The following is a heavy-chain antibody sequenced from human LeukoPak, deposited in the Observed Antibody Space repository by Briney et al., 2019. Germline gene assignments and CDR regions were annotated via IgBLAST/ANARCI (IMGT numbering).Heavy chain of an antibody. CDR1: GGSISSYY. J-gene: IGHJ4*02. V-gene: IGHV4-59*01. D-gene: IGHD1-1*01. CDR2: IYYSGST. Sequence: SETLSLTCTVSGGSISSYYWSWLRQPPGKGLEGIGYIYYSGSTNYNPSLKSRVTISVDTSKNQFSLKLSSVTAADTAVYYCARHWNDLDYFDYWGQGTLVTVSS. CDR3: ARHWNDLDYFDY.